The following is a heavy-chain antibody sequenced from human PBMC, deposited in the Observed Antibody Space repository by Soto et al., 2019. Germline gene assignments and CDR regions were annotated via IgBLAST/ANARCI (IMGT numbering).Heavy chain of an antibody. J-gene: IGHJ4*02. CDR3: ARHSGSYFRDY. V-gene: IGHV4-4*02. D-gene: IGHD1-26*01. CDR1: GDSISSSNW. CDR2: IYHSGST. Sequence: SETLSLTCAVSGDSISSSNWWSWVRQPPGKGLEWIGDIYHSGSTNYNPSLKSRVTISVDKSKNQFSLNLNSVTAADTAVYYCARHSGSYFRDYWGQGTLVTVS.